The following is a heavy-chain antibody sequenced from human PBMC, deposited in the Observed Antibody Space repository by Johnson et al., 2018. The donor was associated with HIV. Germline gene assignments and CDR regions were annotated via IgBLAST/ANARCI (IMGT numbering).Heavy chain of an antibody. J-gene: IGHJ3*02. Sequence: QVQLVESGGGVVQTGRSLRLSCAPSGFTFSSYAMHWVRQAPGKGLEWVAVISYDGSNQYYADSVRGRFTISRDNSKNTLYLQMNSLRTEDTTIYYCARVGQQGSAFDIWGRGTMVTVSS. CDR1: GFTFSSYA. CDR2: ISYDGSNQ. CDR3: ARVGQQGSAFDI. D-gene: IGHD6-13*01. V-gene: IGHV3-30*04.